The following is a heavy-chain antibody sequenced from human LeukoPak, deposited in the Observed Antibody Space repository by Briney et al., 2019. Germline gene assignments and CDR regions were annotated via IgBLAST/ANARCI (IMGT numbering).Heavy chain of an antibody. CDR2: ISGSGGST. V-gene: IGHV3-23*01. CDR1: GFIFSSYD. Sequence: GSLRLSCAASGFIFSSYDMSWVRPAPGKGLEWVSAISGSGGSTYYADSVKGRFTISRDNSKNTLYLQMNSLRAEDTAIYYCAKSGSGSYYSSAWGQGTLVTVSS. J-gene: IGHJ4*02. D-gene: IGHD3-10*01. CDR3: AKSGSGSYYSSA.